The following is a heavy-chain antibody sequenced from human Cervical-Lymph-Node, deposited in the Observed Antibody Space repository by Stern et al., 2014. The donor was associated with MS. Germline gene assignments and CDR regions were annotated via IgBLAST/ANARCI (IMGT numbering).Heavy chain of an antibody. CDR2: IYSDDDN. D-gene: IGHD3/OR15-3a*01. Sequence: QIPLKESGPTLVKPTQTLTLTCTFSGFSLDTHNMRLGWLRPRPGKALEWLVIIYSDDDNPSRPAHDRNLTITKTTTKNQVVLTMTNIDPVGTATYYCTHTWTYWGQGILVTVSS. CDR1: GFSLDTHNMR. V-gene: IGHV2-5*02. J-gene: IGHJ4*02. CDR3: THTWTY.